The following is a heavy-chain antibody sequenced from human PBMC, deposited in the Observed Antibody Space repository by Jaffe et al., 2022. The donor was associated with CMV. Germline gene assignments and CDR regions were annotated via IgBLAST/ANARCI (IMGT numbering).Heavy chain of an antibody. CDR3: ARDVDTAMVVSRT. V-gene: IGHV3-21*01. D-gene: IGHD5-18*01. CDR2: ISSSSSYI. CDR1: GFTFSSYS. Sequence: EVQLVESGGGLVKPGGSLRLSCAASGFTFSSYSMNWVRQAPGKGLEWVSSISSSSSYIYYADSVKGRFTISRDNAKNSLYLQMNSLRAEDTAVYYCARDVDTAMVVSRTWGQGTLVTVSS. J-gene: IGHJ4*02.